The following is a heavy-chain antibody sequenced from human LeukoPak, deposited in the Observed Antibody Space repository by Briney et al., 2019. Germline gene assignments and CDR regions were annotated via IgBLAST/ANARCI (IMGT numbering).Heavy chain of an antibody. CDR1: ELNFSDYY. V-gene: IGHV3-11*04. CDR2: ISISGTTI. CDR3: ARALKFYPSRAQGAFDI. J-gene: IGHJ3*02. Sequence: GGSLRLSCTASELNFSDYYMSWFRQVPGKGLEWVSYISISGTTIYYADSVKGRFTISRDNAKNSLYLQMNSLRAEDTAVYYCARALKFYPSRAQGAFDIWGQGTMVTVSS. D-gene: IGHD3-16*02.